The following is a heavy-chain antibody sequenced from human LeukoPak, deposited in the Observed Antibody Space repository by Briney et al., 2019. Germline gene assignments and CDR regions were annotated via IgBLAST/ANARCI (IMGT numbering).Heavy chain of an antibody. CDR2: ISWNSDSI. CDR1: GFTFGDYA. J-gene: IGHJ6*02. D-gene: IGHD3-10*01. Sequence: PGGSLRLSCAASGFTFGDYAMHWVRQAPGKGLEWVSGISWNSDSIGYADSVKGRFTISRDNAKNSLYLQMNSLRAEDTALYYCAKDKPFGIYGMDVWGQGTTVTVSS. CDR3: AKDKPFGIYGMDV. V-gene: IGHV3-9*01.